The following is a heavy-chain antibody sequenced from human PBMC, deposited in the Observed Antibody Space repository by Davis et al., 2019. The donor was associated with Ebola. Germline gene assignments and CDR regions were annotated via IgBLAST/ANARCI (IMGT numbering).Heavy chain of an antibody. CDR1: GGPTSSGGYS. Sequence: MPSETLSLTCAVPGGPTSSGGYSWSWIRQPPGKGLEWIGYIYHRGSTYYNPSLKSRVTISVDTSKNQFSLKLSSVTTTDTAVYYCARAPVGYYYDSSGYYSRPGAFDIWGQGTMVTVSS. CDR2: IYHRGST. D-gene: IGHD3-22*01. CDR3: ARAPVGYYYDSSGYYSRPGAFDI. J-gene: IGHJ3*02. V-gene: IGHV4-30-2*01.